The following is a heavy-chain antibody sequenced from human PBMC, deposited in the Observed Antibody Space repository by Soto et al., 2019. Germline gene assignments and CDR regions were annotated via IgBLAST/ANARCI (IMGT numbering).Heavy chain of an antibody. V-gene: IGHV1-18*04. CDR2: ISAYSGKT. J-gene: IGHJ4*02. D-gene: IGHD3-16*02. Sequence: EASVKVSCKASSYTYTTYGISWVRQAPGQGLEWKGWISAYSGKTNSPQKLQGRVTMTTDTSTTTAYRDLRSLTSDDTAVYFCARYRFSGKRWSKFDYWGQGSLVTVSS. CDR1: SYTYTTYG. CDR3: ARYRFSGKRWSKFDY.